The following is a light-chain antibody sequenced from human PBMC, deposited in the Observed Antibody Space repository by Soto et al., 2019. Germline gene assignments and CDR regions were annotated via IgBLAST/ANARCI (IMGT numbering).Light chain of an antibody. CDR2: EVS. J-gene: IGLJ1*01. CDR3: RSYAGSNNYV. Sequence: QSVLTQPPSASGSPGQSVTISCTATSGDVGGYNYVSWYQQHPGKAPKLMIYEVSKRPSGVPDRFSGSKSGNTASLTVSGLQAEDEADYYCRSYAGSNNYVFGTGNKVTVL. CDR1: SGDVGGYNY. V-gene: IGLV2-8*01.